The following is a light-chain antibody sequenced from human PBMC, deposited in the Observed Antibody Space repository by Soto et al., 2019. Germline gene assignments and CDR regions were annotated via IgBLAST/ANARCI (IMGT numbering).Light chain of an antibody. V-gene: IGKV3-20*01. CDR1: QSVSGY. CDR2: GAS. CDR3: QQYTGPPTT. J-gene: IGKJ5*01. Sequence: EIVLTQSPATLSSSPGERATLSCRASQSVSGYLAWYQQKPGQAPRLLISGASSRATGIPDRFSGSGSGTDFTLTITRLEPEDSAVYFCQQYTGPPTTCGQGKRREIK.